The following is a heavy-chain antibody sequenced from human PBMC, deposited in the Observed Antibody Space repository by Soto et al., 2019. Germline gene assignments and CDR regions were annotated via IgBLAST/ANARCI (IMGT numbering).Heavy chain of an antibody. CDR3: ARGRVTMVRGVISDFYYYYYGMDV. CDR1: GYTFTSYD. Sequence: ASVKVSGKASGYTFTSYDMHWVRQAPGQRLEWMGWINAGNGNTKYSQKFQGRVTITRDTSASTAYMELSSLRSEDTAVYYCARGRVTMVRGVISDFYYYYYGMDVWGQGTTVTVSS. D-gene: IGHD3-10*01. V-gene: IGHV1-3*01. J-gene: IGHJ6*02. CDR2: INAGNGNT.